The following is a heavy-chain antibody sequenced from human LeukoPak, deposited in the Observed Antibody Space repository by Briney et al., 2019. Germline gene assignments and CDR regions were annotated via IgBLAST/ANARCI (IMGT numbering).Heavy chain of an antibody. CDR1: GGSFSGYY. D-gene: IGHD3-10*01. CDR2: INHSGST. V-gene: IGHV4-34*01. Sequence: SETLSLTCAVYGGSFSGYYWSWIRQPPGKGLEWIGEINHSGSTNYNPSLKSRVTISVDTSKNQFSLKLSSVTAADTAVYYCARHYYGSGTSSDFDYWGQGTLVTVSS. CDR3: ARHYYGSGTSSDFDY. J-gene: IGHJ4*02.